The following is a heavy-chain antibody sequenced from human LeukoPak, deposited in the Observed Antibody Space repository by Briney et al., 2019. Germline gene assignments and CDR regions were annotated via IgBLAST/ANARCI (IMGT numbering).Heavy chain of an antibody. Sequence: GGSLRLSCAASGFTFSSYSMNWVRQAPGKGLEWVSSITSSSSYIYYADSVKGRFTISRDNAKNSLYLQMNSLRVEDTAVYYCARGGAARPDFWGQGTLVTVSS. CDR3: ARGGAARPDF. J-gene: IGHJ4*02. V-gene: IGHV3-21*01. CDR1: GFTFSSYS. CDR2: ITSSSSYI. D-gene: IGHD6-6*01.